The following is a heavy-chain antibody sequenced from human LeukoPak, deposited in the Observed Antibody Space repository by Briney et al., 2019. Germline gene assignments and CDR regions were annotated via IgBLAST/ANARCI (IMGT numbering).Heavy chain of an antibody. J-gene: IGHJ4*02. D-gene: IGHD5-18*01. CDR3: ARVGRGYTYKVFYFDY. Sequence: GGSLRLSCAASGFNFNFYGMHWVRRAPGKGLEWVAFIQNDGSQKFYADSVKGRFTISRDNSKNMVYLQMNSLRAEDTAVYYCARVGRGYTYKVFYFDYWGQGTLVTVSS. CDR1: GFNFNFYG. CDR2: IQNDGSQK. V-gene: IGHV3-30*02.